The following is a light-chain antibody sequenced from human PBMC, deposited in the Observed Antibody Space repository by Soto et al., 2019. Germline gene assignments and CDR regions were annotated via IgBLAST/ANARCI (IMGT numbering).Light chain of an antibody. CDR3: QQYGSSPAIT. J-gene: IGKJ5*01. Sequence: EIVLTQSPGTLSLSPGERATLSCRASQSVSSSYLAWYQQKPGQAPRLLIYGASSRATGIPDRFNGSGSGTDFTLTISRLEPQDFAVYYCQQYGSSPAITFGQGTRLEIK. V-gene: IGKV3-20*01. CDR2: GAS. CDR1: QSVSSSY.